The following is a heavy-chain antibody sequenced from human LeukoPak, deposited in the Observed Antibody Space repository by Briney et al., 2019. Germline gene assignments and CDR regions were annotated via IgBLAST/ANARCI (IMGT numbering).Heavy chain of an antibody. CDR1: GFTFSNSG. J-gene: IGHJ4*02. CDR3: AKDLNTRDDY. Sequence: GGSLRLSCAASGFTFSNSGMNWVRQAPGEGLEWLSYISSGGTIYYADSVEGRFTISRDNAKNSLYLQMNSLRVEDTAVYYCAKDLNTRDDYWGQGTLVTVSS. V-gene: IGHV3-48*04. CDR2: ISSGGTI.